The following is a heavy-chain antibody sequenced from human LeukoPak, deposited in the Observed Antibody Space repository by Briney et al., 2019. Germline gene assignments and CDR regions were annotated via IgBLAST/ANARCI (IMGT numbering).Heavy chain of an antibody. CDR2: LSGRGVSGGTT. CDR3: TKVIITGSFPDYFDN. J-gene: IGHJ4*02. Sequence: GGSLRLSCAASGFTFSSYAMGWVRQAPGKGLEWVSVLSGRGVSGGTTYYADSVKGRFTISRDDSRDTLFLQMTSLRGDDTAIYYCTKVIITGSFPDYFDNWGQGTLVAVST. V-gene: IGHV3-23*01. D-gene: IGHD1-14*01. CDR1: GFTFSSYA.